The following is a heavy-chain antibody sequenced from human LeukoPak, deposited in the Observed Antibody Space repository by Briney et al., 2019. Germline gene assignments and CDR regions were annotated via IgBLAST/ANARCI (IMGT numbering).Heavy chain of an antibody. J-gene: IGHJ5*02. V-gene: IGHV1-24*01. CDR1: GDSLNELS. CDR3: ATESGASVMGGLDI. Sequence: GASVKVSCKVSGDSLNELSIHWVRQAPGKGLEWMGGFEPEEGETLHAEKFEGRANMTEDTSTGTAYLELSSLRSEDMGVYYCATESGASVMGGLDIWGQGILVTVSS. CDR2: FEPEEGET. D-gene: IGHD2-8*01.